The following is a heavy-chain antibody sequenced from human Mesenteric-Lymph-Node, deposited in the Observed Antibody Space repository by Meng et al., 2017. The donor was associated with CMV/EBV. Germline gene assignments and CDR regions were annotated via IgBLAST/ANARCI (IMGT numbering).Heavy chain of an antibody. CDR3: ARAFWSGYPDY. CDR1: GGSISSYY. J-gene: IGHJ4*02. CDR2: IYYSGST. Sequence: GSLRLSCTVSGGSISSYYWSWIRQPPGKGLEWIGYIYYSGSTNYNPSLKSRVTISVDTSKNQFSLKLSSVTAADTAVYYCARAFWSGYPDYWGQGTLVTVSS. D-gene: IGHD3-3*01. V-gene: IGHV4-59*01.